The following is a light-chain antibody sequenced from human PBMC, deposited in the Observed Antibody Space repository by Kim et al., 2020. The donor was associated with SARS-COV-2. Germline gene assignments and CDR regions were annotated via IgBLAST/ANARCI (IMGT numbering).Light chain of an antibody. Sequence: SASVGDRVAITCRASQTISTSLNWFQQKPGKVPELLIYAASNLESGVPLRFSGSGSGTDFTLTIGSLQPEDFATYYCQQSYNTPPTFGQGTKLEIK. J-gene: IGKJ2*01. CDR1: QTISTS. CDR3: QQSYNTPPT. V-gene: IGKV1-39*01. CDR2: AAS.